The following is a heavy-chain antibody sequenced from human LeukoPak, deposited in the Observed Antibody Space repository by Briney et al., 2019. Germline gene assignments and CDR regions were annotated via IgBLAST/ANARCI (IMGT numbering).Heavy chain of an antibody. CDR1: GYTFTGYY. CDR3: ARDLIGCSATGCFFDY. D-gene: IGHD2-2*01. J-gene: IGHJ4*02. Sequence: VASVTVSCTASGYTFTGYYMHWVRQAPGQGLEWMGRINPNSGGTNYAQKFQGRVTMTRDTSISTAYMELSRLTSDDTAVYYCARDLIGCSATGCFFDYWGQGTLVTVSS. V-gene: IGHV1-2*06. CDR2: INPNSGGT.